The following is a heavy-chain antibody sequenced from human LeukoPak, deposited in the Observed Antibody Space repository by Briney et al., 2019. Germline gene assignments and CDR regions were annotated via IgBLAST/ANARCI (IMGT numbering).Heavy chain of an antibody. J-gene: IGHJ4*02. CDR3: AKGRLSVSGFDC. D-gene: IGHD6-19*01. CDR2: ITFSGGAT. Sequence: GGSLRLSCAASGFTFSSYDMAWVRQAPGKGLEWVSAITFSGGATYSADFVKGRFTISRDNSKNTLYLQMNSLRADDTALYYCAKGRLSVSGFDCWGQGTLVTVSS. V-gene: IGHV3-23*01. CDR1: GFTFSSYD.